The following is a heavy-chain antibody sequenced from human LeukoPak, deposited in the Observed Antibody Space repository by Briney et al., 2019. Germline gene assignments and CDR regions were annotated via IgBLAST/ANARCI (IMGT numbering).Heavy chain of an antibody. D-gene: IGHD3-22*01. J-gene: IGHJ4*02. Sequence: SETLSLTCTVSGGSISSGGDYWSWIRQPPGKGLEYIGYIYHSGSTYYNPSLKSRVTISIDTSKNQFSLKLSSVTAADTAVYYCARLRYYDSSGPAGGYWGQGTLVTVSS. CDR2: IYHSGST. CDR1: GGSISSGGDY. CDR3: ARLRYYDSSGPAGGY. V-gene: IGHV4-30-2*01.